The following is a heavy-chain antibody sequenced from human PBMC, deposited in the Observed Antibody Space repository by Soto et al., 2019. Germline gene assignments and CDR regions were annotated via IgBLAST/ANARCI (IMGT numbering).Heavy chain of an antibody. V-gene: IGHV3-30*18. CDR1: GFTFSSYG. J-gene: IGHJ6*02. CDR2: ISYDGSNK. Sequence: QVQLVESGGGVVQPGRSLRLSCAASGFTFSSYGMHWVRQAPGKGLEWVAVISYDGSNKYYADSVKGRFTISRDNSKNTLYLQMNSLRAEDTAVYYCAKDASPTAYYYYGMDVWGQGTTFTVSS. CDR3: AKDASPTAYYYYGMDV. D-gene: IGHD5-18*01.